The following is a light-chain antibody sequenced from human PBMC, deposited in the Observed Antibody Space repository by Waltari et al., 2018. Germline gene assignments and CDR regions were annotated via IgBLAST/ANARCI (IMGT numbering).Light chain of an antibody. CDR3: QQYYSTPVA. V-gene: IGKV4-1*01. CDR1: QSVLYSSNNNNY. J-gene: IGKJ5*01. CDR2: WAS. Sequence: DIVMTQSPDSLAVSRGERATINCKSSQSVLYSSNNNNYLAWYRQKPGQPPKLLFYWASTRASGVPDRFSGSGSGTDFTLTISSLQAEDVAVYYCQQYYSTPVAFGQGTRLEIK.